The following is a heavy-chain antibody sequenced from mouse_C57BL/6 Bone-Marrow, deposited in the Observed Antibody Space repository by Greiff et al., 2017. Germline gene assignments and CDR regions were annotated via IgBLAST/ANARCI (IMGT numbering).Heavy chain of an antibody. CDR1: GYAFTNYL. CDR3: ARCSSWDYWYFGV. CDR2: INPGSGGT. V-gene: IGHV1-54*01. Sequence: QVKLQQSGAELVRPGTSVKVSCKASGYAFTNYLIEWVKQRPGQGLEWIGVINPGSGGTNYNEKFKGKATLTADKSSSTAYMQLSSLTSEDSAVYFCARCSSWDYWYFGVWGTGTTVTFSS. D-gene: IGHD3-1*01. J-gene: IGHJ1*03.